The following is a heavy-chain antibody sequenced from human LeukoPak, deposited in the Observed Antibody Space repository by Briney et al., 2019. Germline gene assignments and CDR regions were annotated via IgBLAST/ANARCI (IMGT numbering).Heavy chain of an antibody. J-gene: IGHJ6*03. V-gene: IGHV1-2*02. Sequence: ASVKVSCKASGYTFTGYYMHWVRQAPGQGLEWMGWINPNSGGTNYAQKFQGRVTMTRDTSISTAYMELSRLISDDTAVYYCARDLSKSYYYYYYMDVWGKGTTVTVSS. CDR1: GYTFTGYY. CDR2: INPNSGGT. CDR3: ARDLSKSYYYYYYMDV.